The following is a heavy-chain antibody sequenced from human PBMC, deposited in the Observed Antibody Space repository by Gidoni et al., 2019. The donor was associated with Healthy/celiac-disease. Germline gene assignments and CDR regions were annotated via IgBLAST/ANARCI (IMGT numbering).Heavy chain of an antibody. CDR2: ISSSSSTI. Sequence: EVQLVESGGGLVQPGGSLRLSCAASGFTFRSYSMNWVRQAPGKGLEWVSYISSSSSTIYYADSVKGRFTISRDNAKNSLYLQMNSLRDEETAVYYCARENGGSGWGYFDYWGQGTLVTVSS. CDR3: ARENGGSGWGYFDY. V-gene: IGHV3-48*02. D-gene: IGHD6-19*01. CDR1: GFTFRSYS. J-gene: IGHJ4*02.